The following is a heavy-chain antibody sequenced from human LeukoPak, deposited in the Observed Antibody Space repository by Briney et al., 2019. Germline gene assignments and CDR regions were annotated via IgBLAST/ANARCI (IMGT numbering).Heavy chain of an antibody. J-gene: IGHJ4*02. CDR1: GFTFSSYG. Sequence: PGRSLRLSCAASGFTFSSYGMHWVRPAPGKGLEWVAVISYDGSNKYYADSVKGRFTISRDNSTNTLYLQLNSLRVEDTAIYYCAKGQELDDGVFDSWGQGTLVTVSS. CDR2: ISYDGSNK. CDR3: AKGQELDDGVFDS. D-gene: IGHD1-1*01. V-gene: IGHV3-30*18.